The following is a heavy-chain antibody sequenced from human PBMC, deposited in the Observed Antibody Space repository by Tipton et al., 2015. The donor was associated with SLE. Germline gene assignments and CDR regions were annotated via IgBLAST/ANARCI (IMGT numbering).Heavy chain of an antibody. J-gene: IGHJ6*03. D-gene: IGHD6-19*01. CDR3: ARGAGGYMDV. V-gene: IGHV3-23*01. CDR1: GFTFSSYA. Sequence: GSLRLSCAASGFTFSSYAMNWVRQTPGKGLEWVSAISSSATTHYADSVKGRFSISRDNSKDTVCLQMNTLRAEDTAVYYCARGAGGYMDVWGKGTTVTVSS. CDR2: ISSSATT.